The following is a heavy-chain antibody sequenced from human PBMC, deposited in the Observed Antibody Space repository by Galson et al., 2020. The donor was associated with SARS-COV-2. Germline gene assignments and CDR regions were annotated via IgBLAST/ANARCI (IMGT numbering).Heavy chain of an antibody. Sequence: SQTLSLTCTVSGGSISSYYWSWIRQPPGKGLEWIGYIYYSGSTNYNPSLKSRVTISVDTSKNQFSLKLSSVTAADTAVYYCARGNYGTNPPYYYYYMDVWGKGTTVTVSS. CDR3: ARGNYGTNPPYYYYYMDV. CDR2: IYYSGST. CDR1: GGSISSYY. V-gene: IGHV4-59*01. J-gene: IGHJ6*03. D-gene: IGHD3-10*01.